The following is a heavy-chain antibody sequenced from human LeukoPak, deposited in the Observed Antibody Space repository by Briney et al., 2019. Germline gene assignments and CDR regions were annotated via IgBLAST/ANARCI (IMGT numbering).Heavy chain of an antibody. CDR2: ISAYNGNT. D-gene: IGHD3-3*01. CDR3: ARSPTPDLEIDY. J-gene: IGHJ4*02. Sequence: ASVKVSCKASGYTFTSYGISWVRQAPGQGLEWMGWISAYNGNTNYAQKLKGRVTMTTDKSTSSAYMQLKSLSADDTAVYYCARSPTPDLEIDYWGQGTLVTVSS. CDR1: GYTFTSYG. V-gene: IGHV1-18*01.